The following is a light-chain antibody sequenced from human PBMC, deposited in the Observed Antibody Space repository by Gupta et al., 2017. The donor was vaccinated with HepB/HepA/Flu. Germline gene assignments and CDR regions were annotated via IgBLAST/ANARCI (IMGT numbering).Light chain of an antibody. CDR3: QVGDITTAHVV. V-gene: IGLV3-9*01. J-gene: IGLJ2*01. CDR1: NIGSKN. CDR2: RDS. Sequence: SYELPQPLSVSVALGQTARITCGGNNIGSKNVHWYQQKPGQAPVLVIYRDSNRPSEIPERFSASNSGSTATLTSSRAQAGDEADYYCQVGDITTAHVVFGGGTNLTVL.